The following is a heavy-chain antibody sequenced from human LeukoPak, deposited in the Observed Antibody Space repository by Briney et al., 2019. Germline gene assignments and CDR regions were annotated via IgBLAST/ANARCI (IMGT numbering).Heavy chain of an antibody. CDR1: GGSISSSSYY. Sequence: SETLSLTCTVSGGSISSSSYYWGWIRQPPGKGLERIGSIYYSGSTYYNPSLKSRVTISVDTSKNQFSLKLSSVTAADTAVYYCASMAAGTRHFDYWGQGTLVTVSS. V-gene: IGHV4-39*07. D-gene: IGHD6-13*01. CDR2: IYYSGST. CDR3: ASMAAGTRHFDY. J-gene: IGHJ4*02.